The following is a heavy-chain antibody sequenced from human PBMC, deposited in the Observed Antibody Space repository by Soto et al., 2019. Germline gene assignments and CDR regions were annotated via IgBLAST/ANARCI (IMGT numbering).Heavy chain of an antibody. D-gene: IGHD2-21*01. J-gene: IGHJ5*01. CDR2: IYPGDSDT. Sequence: GESLKISCKGSGYRFTNYWIGWVRQMPGKGLEWMGIIYPGDSDTKYSPSFQGQVTISADKSISTAYLQWTSLKASDTAIYYCVRPEMVTGDSNMGGRFDSWGKGTLVTVSS. CDR3: VRPEMVTGDSNMGGRFDS. CDR1: GYRFTNYW. V-gene: IGHV5-51*01.